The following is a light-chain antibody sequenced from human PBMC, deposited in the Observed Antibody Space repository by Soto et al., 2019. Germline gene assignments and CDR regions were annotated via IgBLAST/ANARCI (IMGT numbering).Light chain of an antibody. V-gene: IGLV2-8*01. Sequence: QSVLTQPPSASGSPGQSVTISCTGTSSDVGGYNYVSWYQQHPGKAPKLMIYDVSKRPSGVPDRFSGSKSGNTASLTVSGLHAEDEADYYGSSYAGSNNWVFGGGTQLTVL. J-gene: IGLJ3*02. CDR1: SSDVGGYNY. CDR2: DVS. CDR3: SSYAGSNNWV.